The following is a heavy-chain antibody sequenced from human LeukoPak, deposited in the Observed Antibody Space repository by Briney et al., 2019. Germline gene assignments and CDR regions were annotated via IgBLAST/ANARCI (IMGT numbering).Heavy chain of an antibody. CDR2: ISAYNGNT. V-gene: IGHV1-18*01. Sequence: GASVKVSCKASGYTFTSYGISWVRQAPGQGLEWMGWISAYNGNTNYAQKLQGRVTMTTDTSTSTAYMELRSLRSDDTAVYYCASSSSWYLAEYFQHWGQGTLVTVSS. J-gene: IGHJ1*01. CDR3: ASSSSWYLAEYFQH. D-gene: IGHD6-13*01. CDR1: GYTFTSYG.